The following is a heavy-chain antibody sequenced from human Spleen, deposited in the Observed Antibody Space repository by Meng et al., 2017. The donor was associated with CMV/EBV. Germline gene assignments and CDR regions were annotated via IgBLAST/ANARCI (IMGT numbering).Heavy chain of an antibody. CDR1: GFTFSSYW. D-gene: IGHD4-17*01. CDR3: VREDYGDYFFDT. J-gene: IGHJ4*02. CDR2: IKEDGSEK. Sequence: GGSLRLSCAASGFTFSSYWMSWVRQAPGKGLEWVANIKEDGSEKYYVDSVRGRFTISRDNAKNSLYLQMNSLRAEDTAVYYCVREDYGDYFFDTWGQGTLVTVSS. V-gene: IGHV3-7*03.